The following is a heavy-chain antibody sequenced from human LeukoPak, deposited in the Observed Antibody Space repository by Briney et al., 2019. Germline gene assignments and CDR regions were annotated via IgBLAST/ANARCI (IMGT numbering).Heavy chain of an antibody. CDR1: GFTFDVYA. D-gene: IGHD2-15*01. J-gene: IGHJ6*03. Sequence: GGSLRLSCAASGFTFDVYAMHWVRQAPGKGLEWVSGISWNSGSIGYADSVKGRFTISRDNAKNSLYLQMNSLRAEDTALYYCAKDYTPRRYSYYMDVWGKGTTVTVSS. CDR3: AKDYTPRRYSYYMDV. CDR2: ISWNSGSI. V-gene: IGHV3-9*01.